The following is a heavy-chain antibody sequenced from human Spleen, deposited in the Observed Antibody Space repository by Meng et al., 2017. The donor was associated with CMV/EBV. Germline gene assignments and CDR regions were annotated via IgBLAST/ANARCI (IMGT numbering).Heavy chain of an antibody. V-gene: IGHV1-2*02. CDR2: VNPNSGDT. Sequence: ASVKVSCKASGYTFTAYYIHWVRQAPGQGLEWMGWVNPNSGDTNYAQKFQGRVTMTRDTSISTAYMELSRLRSDDTAVYYCARAVGYCSGGSCDWGQGTLVTVSS. CDR1: GYTFTAYY. D-gene: IGHD2-15*01. J-gene: IGHJ4*02. CDR3: ARAVGYCSGGSCD.